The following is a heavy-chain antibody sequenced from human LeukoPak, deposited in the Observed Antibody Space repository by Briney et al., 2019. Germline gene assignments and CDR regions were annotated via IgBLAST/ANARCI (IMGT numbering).Heavy chain of an antibody. Sequence: SQTLSLTCAVSGGSISSGDYSWSWIRQPPGKGLEWIGYIYHSGSTYYNPSLKSRVTISVDTSKNQFSLKLSSVTAADTAVYYCASEKYYDFWSGRGDAFDIWGQGTMVTVSS. V-gene: IGHV4-30-2*01. CDR1: GGSISSGDYS. CDR2: IYHSGST. D-gene: IGHD3-3*01. CDR3: ASEKYYDFWSGRGDAFDI. J-gene: IGHJ3*02.